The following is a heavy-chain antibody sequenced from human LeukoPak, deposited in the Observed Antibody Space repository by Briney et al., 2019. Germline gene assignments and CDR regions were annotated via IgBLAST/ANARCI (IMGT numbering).Heavy chain of an antibody. V-gene: IGHV6-1*01. CDR1: GDSVSSNSAT. D-gene: IGHD2-2*01. CDR3: ARSYCSSSTCSHNWFDP. J-gene: IGHJ5*02. CDR2: TYYRSKWFN. Sequence: SQTLPLTCAVSGDSVSSNSATWNWIRQSPSRGLEWLGRTYYRSKWFNDYAVSVKSRITINPDTSKNRFSLQLNSVTPEDTALYYCARSYCSSSTCSHNWFDPWGQGTLVTVSS.